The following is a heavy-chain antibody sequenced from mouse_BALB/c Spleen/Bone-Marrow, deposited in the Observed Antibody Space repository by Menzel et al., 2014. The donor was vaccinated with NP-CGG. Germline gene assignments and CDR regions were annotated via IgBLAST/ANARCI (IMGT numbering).Heavy chain of an antibody. V-gene: IGHV5-4*02. CDR2: ISDGGDYT. CDR3: ARDGEYRYDWFAY. J-gene: IGHJ3*01. D-gene: IGHD2-14*01. CDR1: GFTFNYYY. Sequence: EVKVVESGGGLVKPGGSLKLSCTASGFTFNYYYMYWVRQTPEKRLEWVATISDGGDYTYYLDSVKGRFTISRDNAKNSLYLQMSSLKSGDTAMYYCARDGEYRYDWFAYWGQGTLVTVSA.